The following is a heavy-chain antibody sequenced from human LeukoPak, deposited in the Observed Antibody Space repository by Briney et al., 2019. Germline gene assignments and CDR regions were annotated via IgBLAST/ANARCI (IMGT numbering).Heavy chain of an antibody. D-gene: IGHD2-8*01. CDR1: GFTFNDYY. V-gene: IGHV3-7*01. CDR2: INQEGSEK. J-gene: IGHJ6*02. CDR3: ARYANGVWAYYYYYYGMDV. Sequence: GGSLRLSCAASGFTFNDYYMNWIRQAPGKGLERVAHINQEGSEKYYVDSVKGRFTISRDNAKTSLYLQMNSLRAEDTAVYYCARYANGVWAYYYYYYGMDVWGQGTTVTVSS.